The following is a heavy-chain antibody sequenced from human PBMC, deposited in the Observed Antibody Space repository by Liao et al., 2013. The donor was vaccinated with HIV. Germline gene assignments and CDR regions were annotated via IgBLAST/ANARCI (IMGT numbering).Heavy chain of an antibody. CDR1: DGSISSYY. V-gene: IGHV4-4*07. J-gene: IGHJ6*03. Sequence: QVQLQESGPGLVKPSETLSLTCTVSDGSISSYYWSWIRQPAGKGLEWIGHFYSRGTTNYNPSLKSRVTMSVDTSKNQFSLKVSSVTAADTAVYYCARTRRHSGPGRYAHYFYYYMDVWAKGTTVTVSS. CDR3: ARTRRHSGPGRYAHYFYYYMDV. CDR2: FYSRGTT. D-gene: IGHD3-10*01.